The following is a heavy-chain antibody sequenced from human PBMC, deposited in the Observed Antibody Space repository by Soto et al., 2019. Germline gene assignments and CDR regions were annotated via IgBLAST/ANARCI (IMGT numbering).Heavy chain of an antibody. D-gene: IGHD2-15*01. CDR2: INPNSGGT. CDR1: GYTFTGYY. V-gene: IGHV1-2*04. CDR3: ARGLGSWSLHDY. Sequence: QVQLVKSGAEVKKPGASVKVSCTASGYTFTGYYMHWVRQAPGPGLEWMGWINPNSGGTNYAQKFQGWVTMTRDTSISTACMELSRLRSDDTAVYFCARGLGSWSLHDYWGQGTLVTVSS. J-gene: IGHJ4*02.